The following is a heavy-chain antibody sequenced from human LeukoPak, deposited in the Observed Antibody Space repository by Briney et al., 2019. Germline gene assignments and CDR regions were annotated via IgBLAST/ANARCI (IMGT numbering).Heavy chain of an antibody. CDR2: ISSSSSYI. Sequence: GGSLRLSCAASGFTFSSYSMNWVRQAPGKGLEWVSSISSSSSYIYYADSVKGRFTISRDNSKNTLYLQMNSLRAEDTAVYYCARLSGGRKYFDYWGQGTLVTVSS. CDR3: ARLSGGRKYFDY. V-gene: IGHV3-21*01. D-gene: IGHD2-15*01. J-gene: IGHJ4*02. CDR1: GFTFSSYS.